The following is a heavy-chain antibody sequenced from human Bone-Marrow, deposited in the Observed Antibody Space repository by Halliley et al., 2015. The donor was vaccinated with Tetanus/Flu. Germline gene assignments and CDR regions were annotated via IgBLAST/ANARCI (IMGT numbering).Heavy chain of an antibody. D-gene: IGHD3-22*01. J-gene: IGHJ4*02. CDR3: ARTVGSGYYYFDS. V-gene: IGHV3-21*01. CDR2: ISSPSGYT. Sequence: EWVASISSPSGYTNYADSVRGRFTLSRDNAKNSLYVQMNNLRVEDTAVYYCARTVGSGYYYFDSWGQGTLVTVSS.